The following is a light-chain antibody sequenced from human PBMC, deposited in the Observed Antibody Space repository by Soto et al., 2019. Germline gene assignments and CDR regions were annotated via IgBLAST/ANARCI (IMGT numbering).Light chain of an antibody. V-gene: IGKV3-20*01. CDR3: QQYHNSPPT. Sequence: EIVLTQSPGTLSLSPGEIATLYFSASQSVSSSYLAWYQRKPGQAPRLLIYGASSRATGIPDRFSGGGSGTDFTLTISRLEPEDFAVYYCQQYHNSPPTFGQGTKVDIK. CDR2: GAS. CDR1: QSVSSSY. J-gene: IGKJ1*01.